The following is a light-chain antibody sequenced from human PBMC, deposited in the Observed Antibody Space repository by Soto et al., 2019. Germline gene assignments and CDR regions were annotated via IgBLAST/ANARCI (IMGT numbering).Light chain of an antibody. CDR2: DVS. Sequence: QSALTQPRSVSGSPGQSVTISCTGTSGDGGDYDYVSWYQQHPGKAPKLLVYDVSKRPSGVPDRFSGSRSGNTASLTISGLQADDEGDYYCFSYAVTHARLRVFGTGTKLTV. V-gene: IGLV2-11*01. CDR3: FSYAVTHARLRV. J-gene: IGLJ1*01. CDR1: SGDGGDYDY.